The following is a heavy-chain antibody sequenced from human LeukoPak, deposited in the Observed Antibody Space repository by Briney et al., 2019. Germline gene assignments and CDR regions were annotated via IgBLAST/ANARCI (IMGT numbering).Heavy chain of an antibody. D-gene: IGHD2-8*02. CDR3: ARGYCTGGNCYSFGY. CDR1: GASVSTNNW. V-gene: IGHV4/OR15-8*02. Sequence: PSETLSLTCVVSGASVSTNNWWKWVRQAPGKGLEWIGEVYHSGLTNYSPSLKSRVSMSIDKSNNIFSLNLTSVTAADTAVYYCARGYCTGGNCYSFGYWGQGTLVIVSS. J-gene: IGHJ4*02. CDR2: VYHSGLT.